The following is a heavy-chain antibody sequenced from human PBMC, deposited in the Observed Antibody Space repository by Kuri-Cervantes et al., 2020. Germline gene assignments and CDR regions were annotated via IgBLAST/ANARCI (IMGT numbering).Heavy chain of an antibody. V-gene: IGHV3-33*05. CDR3: ARSITIFGPTVDY. J-gene: IGHJ4*02. CDR2: ISYDGSNK. Sequence: GESLKISCAASGFTFSTYGIHWVRQAPGKGLEWVAVISYDGSNKYYSDSVKGRFTISRDNSKNTLYLQMNSLRAEDTAVYYCARSITIFGPTVDYWGQGTLVTVSS. CDR1: GFTFSTYG. D-gene: IGHD3-3*01.